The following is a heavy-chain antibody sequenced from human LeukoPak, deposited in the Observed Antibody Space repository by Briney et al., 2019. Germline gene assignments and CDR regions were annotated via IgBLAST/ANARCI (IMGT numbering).Heavy chain of an antibody. D-gene: IGHD2-8*01. Sequence: GGSLRLSCAASGFNFDGCAMHWVRQAPAKGPEWVSSISWNSGHIVYADSVKGRFTISRDNAKNSLYLQMDSLRGEDTALYYCAKEGSDCTNGICRYFDDWGQGTLVTVSS. J-gene: IGHJ4*02. V-gene: IGHV3-9*01. CDR3: AKEGSDCTNGICRYFDD. CDR2: ISWNSGHI. CDR1: GFNFDGCA.